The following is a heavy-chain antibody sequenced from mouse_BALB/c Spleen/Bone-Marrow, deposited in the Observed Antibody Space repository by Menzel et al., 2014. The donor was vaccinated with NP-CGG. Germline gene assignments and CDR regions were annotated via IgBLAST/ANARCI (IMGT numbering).Heavy chain of an antibody. D-gene: IGHD4-1*01. V-gene: IGHV1S81*02. CDR1: GYTFTSYY. Sequence: LVESGAELVKPGASVKLSCKASGYTFTSYYMYWAKQRPGQGLEWIGEINPSNGSTNFNEKFKSRATLTVDKSSSTAYMQLSSLTSEDSAVYYCTRGRTWDFDYWGQGTTLTVSS. J-gene: IGHJ2*01. CDR3: TRGRTWDFDY. CDR2: INPSNGST.